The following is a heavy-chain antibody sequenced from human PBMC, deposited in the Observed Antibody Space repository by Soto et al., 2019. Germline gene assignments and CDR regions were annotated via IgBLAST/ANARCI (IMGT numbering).Heavy chain of an antibody. CDR3: ARDFVYYYDSSGPKTGGMDV. Sequence: SETLSLTCTVSGGSISSYYWSWIRQPPGKGLEWIGYIYYSGSTNYNPSLKSRVTISVDTSKNQFSLKLSSVTAADTAVYYCARDFVYYYDSSGPKTGGMDVWGQGTTVTVSS. CDR1: GGSISSYY. D-gene: IGHD3-22*01. CDR2: IYYSGST. V-gene: IGHV4-59*01. J-gene: IGHJ6*02.